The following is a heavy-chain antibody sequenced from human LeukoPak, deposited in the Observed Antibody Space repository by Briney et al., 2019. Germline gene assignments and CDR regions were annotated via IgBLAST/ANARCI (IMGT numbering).Heavy chain of an antibody. V-gene: IGHV3-48*03. Sequence: PGKSLRLSCAASGFTFSTYEMNWVRQAPGKGLEWVSYISSRGSSIYYADSVKGRFTISRDNAKKSLHLQMNSLRAEDTAVYYCARDPSSYSDYDRGIDYWGQGILVTVSS. J-gene: IGHJ4*02. D-gene: IGHD5-12*01. CDR2: ISSRGSSI. CDR1: GFTFSTYE. CDR3: ARDPSSYSDYDRGIDY.